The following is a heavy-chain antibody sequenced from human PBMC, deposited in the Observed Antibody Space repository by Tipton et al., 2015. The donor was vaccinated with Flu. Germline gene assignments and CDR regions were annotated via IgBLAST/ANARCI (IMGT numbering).Heavy chain of an antibody. D-gene: IGHD4-11*01. V-gene: IGHV4-38-2*01. CDR1: GDSIASDYY. CDR3: ARRDFSNYVSEPKNWFDL. J-gene: IGHJ5*01. Sequence: LRLSCSVSGDSIASDYYWGWIRQPPGKGLEWIGNIHHTGTAYYNSSLRSRVTISLVTSKTQFSLRLASVTAADTAVYFCARRDFSNYVSEPKNWFDLWGRGTLVTVSS. CDR2: IHHTGTA.